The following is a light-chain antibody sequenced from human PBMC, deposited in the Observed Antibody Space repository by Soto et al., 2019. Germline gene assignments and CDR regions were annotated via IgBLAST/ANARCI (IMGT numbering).Light chain of an antibody. Sequence: QSVLTQPPSASVTPGQRVSISCSGSSSNIGNNTVNWYQQFPETAPRLLIYTTNQRPSGVPDRFSGSKSGTSASLAISGLQSEDEADYYCAAWDDSLNGPVFGGRTKLTVL. V-gene: IGLV1-44*01. CDR2: TTN. CDR3: AAWDDSLNGPV. J-gene: IGLJ3*02. CDR1: SSNIGNNT.